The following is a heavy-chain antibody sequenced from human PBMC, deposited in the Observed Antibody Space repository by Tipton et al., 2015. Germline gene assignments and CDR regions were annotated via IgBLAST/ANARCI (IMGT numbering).Heavy chain of an antibody. CDR1: GGSISTYY. D-gene: IGHD1-26*01. V-gene: IGHV4-59*12. J-gene: IGHJ6*02. CDR3: ATYSGDYLYYYGMDV. Sequence: TLSLTCSVSGGSISTYYWSWIRQPPGKGLEWIGYVYNTGITNYNPSLRSRVTISADTSKNQLSLKLSSVTAADTAVCYCATYSGDYLYYYGMDVWGQGTTVTVSS. CDR2: VYNTGIT.